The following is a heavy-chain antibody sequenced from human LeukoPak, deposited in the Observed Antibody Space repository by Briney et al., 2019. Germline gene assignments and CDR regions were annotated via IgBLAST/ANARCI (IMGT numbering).Heavy chain of an antibody. CDR3: ARAKTCSYGHAAFDY. J-gene: IGHJ4*02. D-gene: IGHD5-18*01. V-gene: IGHV3-66*02. CDR1: GFTVSSNY. Sequence: PGGSLRLSCAASGFTVSSNYMSWVRQAPGKGLEWVSVIYSGGSTYYADSVKGRFTISGDNSKNTLYLQMNSLRAEDTAVYYCARAKTCSYGHAAFDYWGQGTLVTVSS. CDR2: IYSGGST.